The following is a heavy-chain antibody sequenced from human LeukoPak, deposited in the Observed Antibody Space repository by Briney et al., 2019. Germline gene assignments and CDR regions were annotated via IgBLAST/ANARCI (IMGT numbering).Heavy chain of an antibody. J-gene: IGHJ4*02. CDR3: ANPPTVTIDY. Sequence: GGSLRLSCAASGFTFSSYAMNWVRQAPGKGLEWISSISGSGDNTYYADSVKGRLTISRDNSKNTLYLQMNSLRAEDMAVYHCANPPTVTIDYWGQGTLVTVSS. D-gene: IGHD4-11*01. CDR2: ISGSGDNT. CDR1: GFTFSSYA. V-gene: IGHV3-23*01.